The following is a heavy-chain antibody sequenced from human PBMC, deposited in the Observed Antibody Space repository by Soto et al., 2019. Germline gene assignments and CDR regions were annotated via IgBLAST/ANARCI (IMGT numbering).Heavy chain of an antibody. Sequence: ASVKVSCKASGGTFSSYTISWVRQAPGQGLEWMGRIIPILGIANYAQKFQGRVTITADKSTSTAYMELSSLRSEDTAVYYCARAVNYDFWSGYWTYFDYWGQGTLVTVSS. CDR1: GGTFSSYT. J-gene: IGHJ4*02. V-gene: IGHV1-69*02. CDR2: IIPILGIA. CDR3: ARAVNYDFWSGYWTYFDY. D-gene: IGHD3-3*01.